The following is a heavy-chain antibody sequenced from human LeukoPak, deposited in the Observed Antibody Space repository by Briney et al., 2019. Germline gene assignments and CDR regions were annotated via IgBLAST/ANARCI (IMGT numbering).Heavy chain of an antibody. D-gene: IGHD3-16*01. CDR1: GGSITTSSYY. CDR3: ARRKQNYATDV. J-gene: IGHJ4*02. Sequence: PSETLSLTCTVFGGSITTSSYYWAWIRQPPGKGLEWIGNIFYSGSTNYNPSLKSRVTISGGTSKNQFSLKLRSVTATDTAVYYCARRKQNYATDVWGQGTLVTVSS. V-gene: IGHV4-39*01. CDR2: IFYSGST.